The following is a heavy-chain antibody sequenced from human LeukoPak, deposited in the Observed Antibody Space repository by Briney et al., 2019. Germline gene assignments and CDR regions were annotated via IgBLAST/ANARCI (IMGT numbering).Heavy chain of an antibody. J-gene: IGHJ4*02. D-gene: IGHD3-16*01. CDR2: ISSNGGST. V-gene: IGHV3-64D*09. CDR3: VKDLQRGGGY. Sequence: GGSLRLSCSASGFTFSSYAIHWVRQAPGKGLEYVSVISSNGGSTYYADSVKGRFTISRDNSKNTLYLQMSSLRAEDTAVYYCVKDLQRGGGYWGQGTLVTVSS. CDR1: GFTFSSYA.